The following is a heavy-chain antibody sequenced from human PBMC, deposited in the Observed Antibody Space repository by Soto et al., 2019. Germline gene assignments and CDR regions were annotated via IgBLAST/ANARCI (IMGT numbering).Heavy chain of an antibody. CDR2: IYHTGTT. V-gene: IGHV4-38-2*01. Sequence: SETLSLTCEVSGYSISSGHYWAWIRQPPGKGLAWIGSIYHTGTTYYNPSLDTRVTMSVDTSKNQFSLRLRSVSAADTAVYYCARLSISGDYYWFDAWGQGNLVTSPQ. D-gene: IGHD3-22*01. CDR3: ARLSISGDYYWFDA. CDR1: GYSISSGHY. J-gene: IGHJ5*01.